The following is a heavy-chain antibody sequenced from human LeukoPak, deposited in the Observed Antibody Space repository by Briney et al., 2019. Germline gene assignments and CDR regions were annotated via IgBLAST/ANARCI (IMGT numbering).Heavy chain of an antibody. CDR2: IKQDGSEK. V-gene: IGHV3-7*01. D-gene: IGHD3-10*01. J-gene: IGHJ4*02. CDR3: ARVKNEYYYGSGSYPASLDY. CDR1: GFTFSSYW. Sequence: GGSLRLSCAASGFTFSSYWMSWVRQAPGKGLEWVANIKQDGSEKYYVDSVKGRLTIARDNAKNSLYLQMNSLRAEDTAVYYCARVKNEYYYGSGSYPASLDYWGQGTLVTVSS.